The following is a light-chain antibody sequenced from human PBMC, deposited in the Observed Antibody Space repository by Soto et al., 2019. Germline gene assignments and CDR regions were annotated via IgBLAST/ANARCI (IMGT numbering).Light chain of an antibody. CDR1: QSIASN. CDR2: GAS. CDR3: QQYDNWPRT. Sequence: EIVMTQSPATLSVSPGERATLSCRASQSIASNLAWYQQIPGQAPRLLIYGASIRTTGIPARFSGSGSGTEFTLTISSLQSEDFAVYYCQQYDNWPRTFGPGTKVNIK. V-gene: IGKV3-15*01. J-gene: IGKJ3*01.